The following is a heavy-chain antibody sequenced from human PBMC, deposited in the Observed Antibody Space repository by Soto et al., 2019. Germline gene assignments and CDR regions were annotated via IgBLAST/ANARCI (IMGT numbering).Heavy chain of an antibody. CDR3: CVVKRLDQYSTSGYWFDP. D-gene: IGHD2-15*01. Sequence: GGSLRLSCAASGFTFSHAWMSWVRQAPGRGLEWVGRIKSKADGETKDYGAPVRGRFTISRDDAKDTLYLQMNSLRIEDTAVYYCCVVKRLDQYSTSGYWFDPWGPGTLVTVSS. CDR1: GFTFSHAW. CDR2: IKSKADGETK. J-gene: IGHJ5*02. V-gene: IGHV3-15*01.